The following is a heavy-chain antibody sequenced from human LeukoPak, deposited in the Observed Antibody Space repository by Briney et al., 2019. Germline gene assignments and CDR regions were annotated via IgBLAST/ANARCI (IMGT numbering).Heavy chain of an antibody. Sequence: GGSLRLSCAASGFTFSTYSMNWVRQAPGKGLEWVSYISSSSSTIYYADSVKGRFTISGDNAKNSLYLQMNSLRAEDTAVYYCARGSTYYDSSGQVPFDYWGQGTLVTVSS. CDR1: GFTFSTYS. D-gene: IGHD3-22*01. V-gene: IGHV3-48*01. J-gene: IGHJ4*02. CDR3: ARGSTYYDSSGQVPFDY. CDR2: ISSSSSTI.